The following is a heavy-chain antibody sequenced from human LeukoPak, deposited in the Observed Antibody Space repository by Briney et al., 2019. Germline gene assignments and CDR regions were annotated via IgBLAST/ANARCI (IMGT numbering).Heavy chain of an antibody. D-gene: IGHD3-10*01. CDR1: GDSVSSNSAA. CDR3: ARMVGLVSDY. CDR2: TYYRSKWHS. Sequence: SQTLSLTCAISGDSVSSNSAAWNWIRQSPSRGLEWLGRTYYRSKWHSYYAPSVKSRITINPDTSKNQFSLQLKSVTPEDTAVYYCARMVGLVSDYWGQGTLVTVSS. V-gene: IGHV6-1*01. J-gene: IGHJ4*02.